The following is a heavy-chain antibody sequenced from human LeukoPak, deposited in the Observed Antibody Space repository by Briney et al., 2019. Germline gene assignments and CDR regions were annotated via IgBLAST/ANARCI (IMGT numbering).Heavy chain of an antibody. CDR1: GYTLTELS. Sequence: ASVKVSCKVSGYTLTELSMHWVRQAPGKGLEWMGGFDPEDGETIYAQKFQGRVTMTEDTSTDTAYMELSSLRSEDTAVYYLPTGFVGFGEPHDYWAQGTLVTVSS. D-gene: IGHD3-10*01. J-gene: IGHJ4*02. CDR3: PTGFVGFGEPHDY. CDR2: FDPEDGET. V-gene: IGHV1-24*01.